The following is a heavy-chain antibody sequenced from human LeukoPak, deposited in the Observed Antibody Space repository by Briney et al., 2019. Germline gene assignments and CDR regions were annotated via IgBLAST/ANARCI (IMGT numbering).Heavy chain of an antibody. J-gene: IGHJ4*02. Sequence: GGSLRLSCAASGFTFSSYSMNWVRQAPGKGLEWVSSISSSSSYIYYADSVKGRFTISRDNAKNSLYLQMNSLRAEDTAVHYCARSGFLEWLLVYYFDYWGQGTLVTVSS. D-gene: IGHD3-3*01. CDR1: GFTFSSYS. CDR3: ARSGFLEWLLVYYFDY. CDR2: ISSSSSYI. V-gene: IGHV3-21*01.